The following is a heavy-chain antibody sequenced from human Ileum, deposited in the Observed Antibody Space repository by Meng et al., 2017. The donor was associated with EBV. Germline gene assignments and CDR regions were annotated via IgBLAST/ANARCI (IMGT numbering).Heavy chain of an antibody. CDR2: VIHTGAT. V-gene: IGHV4-61*01. CDR1: GGSGTSGTTS. CDR3: ARGYSYSYYFYFDY. D-gene: IGHD1-26*01. Sequence: RQEPGAGLVSPSQPLTPPCPGSGGSGTSGTTSGSCLRHPPGSRRVFFGYVIHTGATNYNPSLVRRATVSVDTSKSQFSLHLTSVTAADTAVYYCARGYSYSYYFYFDYWGQGILVTVSS. J-gene: IGHJ4*02.